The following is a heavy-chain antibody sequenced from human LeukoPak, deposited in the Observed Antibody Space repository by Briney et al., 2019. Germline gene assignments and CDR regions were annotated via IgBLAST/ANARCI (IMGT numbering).Heavy chain of an antibody. CDR3: ARVSGISTGDY. J-gene: IGHJ4*02. V-gene: IGHV1-18*01. CDR1: GYTFTSYD. D-gene: IGHD2/OR15-2a*01. CDR2: ISTYNDNT. Sequence: ASVNVSCNASGYTFTSYDISWVRQAPGQGLEWMGWISTYNDNTNYAQKFQGRVTMTTDTSTSTAYMELRSLRSDDTAVYYCARVSGISTGDYWGQGTLVTVSS.